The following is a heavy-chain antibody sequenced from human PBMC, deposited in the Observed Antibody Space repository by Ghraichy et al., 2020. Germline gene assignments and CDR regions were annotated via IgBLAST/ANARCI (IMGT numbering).Heavy chain of an antibody. D-gene: IGHD3-16*02. V-gene: IGHV4-34*01. CDR2: INHSGST. CDR3: ARESVVVGFDP. Sequence: SETLSLTCAVYGGSFSGYYWSWIRQPPGKGLEWIGEINHSGSTNYNPSLKSRVTISVDTSKNQFSLKLSSVTAADTAVYYCARESVVVGFDPWGQGTLVTVSS. CDR1: GGSFSGYY. J-gene: IGHJ5*02.